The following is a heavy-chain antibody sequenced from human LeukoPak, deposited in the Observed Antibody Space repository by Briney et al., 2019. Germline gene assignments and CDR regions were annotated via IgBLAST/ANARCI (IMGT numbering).Heavy chain of an antibody. CDR2: VLSSVSN. V-gene: IGHV4-39*01. D-gene: IGHD3-16*01. Sequence: SETRSLTCAVSSDSLRSNSYYWGWVRQPPVRGLEWIGRVLSSVSNLCNPSLSISGSIYIDTSKNYFSRRLTSVIAADTAVYNGVRHYTGIVQLWIDHWGQGTRVIVSS. J-gene: IGHJ4*02. CDR3: VRHYTGIVQLWIDH. CDR1: SDSLRSNSYY.